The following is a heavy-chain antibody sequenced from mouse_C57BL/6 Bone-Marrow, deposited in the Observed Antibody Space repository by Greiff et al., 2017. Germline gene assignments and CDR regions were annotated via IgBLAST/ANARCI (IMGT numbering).Heavy chain of an antibody. CDR2: IDPENGDT. V-gene: IGHV14-4*01. Sequence: EVQLQQSGAELVRPGASVKLSCTASGFNIKDAYMHWVKQRPEQGLEWIGWIDPENGDTEYASKFQGKATITADTSSNTAYLQLSSLTSEDTAVYYCTTMENYDYDGGGYYFDDWGQGTTLTVSS. J-gene: IGHJ2*01. CDR1: GFNIKDAY. CDR3: TTMENYDYDGGGYYFDD. D-gene: IGHD2-4*01.